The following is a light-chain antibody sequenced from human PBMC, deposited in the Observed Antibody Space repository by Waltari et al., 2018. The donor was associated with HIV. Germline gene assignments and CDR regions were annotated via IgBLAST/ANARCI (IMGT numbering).Light chain of an antibody. CDR2: GNH. J-gene: IGLJ3*02. CDR1: SSNIGARAHFD. CDR3: QSYDTRLSGSV. Sequence: QSVLTQPPSVSGAPGQTVTISCTGSSSNIGARAHFDVHWYQQLPGTAPKLLIYGNHNRPSGGPERFSGSKSGASASLGITGLQAEDEADYYCQSYDTRLSGSVFDGGTKLTVL. V-gene: IGLV1-40*01.